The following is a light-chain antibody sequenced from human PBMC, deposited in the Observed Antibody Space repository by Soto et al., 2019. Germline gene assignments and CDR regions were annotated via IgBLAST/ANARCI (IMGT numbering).Light chain of an antibody. Sequence: QSVLPQPPSASGTPGQRVTISCSGSSSNIGRTTVNWFQQLPGTAPKLLISRNDQRPSGVPDRFSGSKSGTSGSLAISGLQSEDEAEYYCAAWDDSLNGYVFGTGTKVNVL. J-gene: IGLJ1*01. V-gene: IGLV1-44*01. CDR3: AAWDDSLNGYV. CDR2: RND. CDR1: SSNIGRTT.